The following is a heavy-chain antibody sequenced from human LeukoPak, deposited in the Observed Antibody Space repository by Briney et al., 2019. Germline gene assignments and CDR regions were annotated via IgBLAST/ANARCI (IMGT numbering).Heavy chain of an antibody. J-gene: IGHJ4*02. CDR1: GGSFSGYY. D-gene: IGHD2-8*01. Sequence: SETLSLTCAVYGGSFSGYYWSWIRQPPGKGLEWIGEINHSGSINYNPSLKSRVTISVDTSKTQFSLKLTSVTAADTAVYYCAKVLSVYDGQFDYWGQGALVTVSS. CDR2: INHSGSI. V-gene: IGHV4-34*01. CDR3: AKVLSVYDGQFDY.